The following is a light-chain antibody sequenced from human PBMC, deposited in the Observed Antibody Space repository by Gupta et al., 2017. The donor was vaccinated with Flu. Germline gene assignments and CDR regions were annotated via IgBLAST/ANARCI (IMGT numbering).Light chain of an antibody. CDR3: SSYTSISTFYV. V-gene: IGLV2-14*01. CDR1: SSDVGRSDS. Sequence: QSALTQPASVSGSPGQSITISCTGTSSDVGRSDSVSWYQQHPGKAPKLLIYDVSNRPSGVSSRFSGSKSGNTASLTISGLQAEDETDYYCSSYTSISTFYVFGTGTKV. CDR2: DVS. J-gene: IGLJ1*01.